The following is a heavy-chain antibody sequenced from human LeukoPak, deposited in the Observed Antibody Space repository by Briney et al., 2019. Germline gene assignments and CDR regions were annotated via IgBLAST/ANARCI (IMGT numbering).Heavy chain of an antibody. J-gene: IGHJ4*02. CDR1: GGTFSGYA. CDR3: ASSGQWLAWRDY. D-gene: IGHD6-19*01. V-gene: IGHV1-69*05. Sequence: ASVKVSCKASGGTFSGYAISWVRQAPGQGLEWMGRIIPIFGTANYAQKFQGRVTITTDESTSTAYMELSSLRSEDTAVYYCASSGQWLAWRDYWGQGTLVTVSS. CDR2: IIPIFGTA.